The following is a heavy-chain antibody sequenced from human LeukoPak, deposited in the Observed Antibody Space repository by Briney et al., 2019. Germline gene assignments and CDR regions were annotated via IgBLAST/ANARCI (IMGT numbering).Heavy chain of an antibody. J-gene: IGHJ4*02. Sequence: GSLRLSCAASGFTFSSYGMSWVRQAPGKGLEWIGSIYYSGSTYYNPSLKSRVTISVDTSKNQFSLKLSSVTAADTAVYYCARDYGSSWEFDYWGQGTLVTVSS. V-gene: IGHV4-39*07. D-gene: IGHD6-13*01. CDR3: ARDYGSSWEFDY. CDR1: GFTFSSYG. CDR2: IYYSGST.